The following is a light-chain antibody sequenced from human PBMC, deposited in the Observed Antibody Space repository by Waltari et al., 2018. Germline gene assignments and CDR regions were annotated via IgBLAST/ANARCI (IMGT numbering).Light chain of an antibody. Sequence: ETVMTQSPGTLSVSPGDRVILSCRASQSVGSELAWYQQRPGQTPRLLIYGASTRVTGLPARFSGSGYGTEFTLTISSLQSEDFGLYYCQQYDNWPLTFGGGTKVEIK. CDR3: QQYDNWPLT. CDR2: GAS. CDR1: QSVGSE. J-gene: IGKJ4*01. V-gene: IGKV3-15*01.